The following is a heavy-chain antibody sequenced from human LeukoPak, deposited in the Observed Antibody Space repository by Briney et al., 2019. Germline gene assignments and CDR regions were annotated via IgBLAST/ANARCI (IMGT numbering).Heavy chain of an antibody. J-gene: IGHJ3*02. CDR2: IYHSGST. V-gene: IGHV4-4*02. D-gene: IGHD2-21*02. CDR1: GGSISSSNW. CDR3: ASYCGGDCYSWGAFDI. Sequence: PSGTLSLTCAVSGGSISSSNWWSWVRQPPGKGLEWIGEIYHSGSTNYNPSLKSRVTISVDKSKNQFSLKLSSVTAADTAVYYCASYCGGDCYSWGAFDIWGQGTKVTVSS.